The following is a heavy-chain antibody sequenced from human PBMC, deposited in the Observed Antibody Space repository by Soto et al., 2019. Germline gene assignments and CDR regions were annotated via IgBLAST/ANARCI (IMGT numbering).Heavy chain of an antibody. CDR3: ASYSSSWPPDFDY. CDR2: IYYSGST. V-gene: IGHV4-39*01. CDR1: GGSISSSSYY. D-gene: IGHD6-13*01. Sequence: QLQLQESGPGLVKPSETLSLTCTVSGGSISSSSYYWGWIRQPPGKGLEWIGSIYYSGSTYYNPSLKSRVTISVDTSKNQFSLKLSSVTAADTAVYYCASYSSSWPPDFDYWGQGTLVTVSS. J-gene: IGHJ4*02.